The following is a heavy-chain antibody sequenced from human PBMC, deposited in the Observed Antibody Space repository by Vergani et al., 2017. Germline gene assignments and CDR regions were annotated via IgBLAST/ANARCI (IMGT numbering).Heavy chain of an antibody. D-gene: IGHD3-9*01. CDR3: TRDSILTGYPY. J-gene: IGHJ4*02. V-gene: IGHV3-49*04. Sequence: EVQLLESGGGLVQPGGSLRLSCAASGFTFSSYAMSWVRQAPGKGLEWVGFIRSKAYGGTTEYAASVKGRFTISRDDSKSIAYLQMNSLKTEDTAVYYCTRDSILTGYPYWGQGTLVTVSS. CDR1: GFTFSSYA. CDR2: IRSKAYGGTT.